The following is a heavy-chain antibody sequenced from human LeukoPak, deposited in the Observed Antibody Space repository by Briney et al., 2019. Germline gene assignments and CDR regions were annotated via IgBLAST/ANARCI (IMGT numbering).Heavy chain of an antibody. CDR1: GYTVSDYY. CDR2: INPNNGGI. Sequence: ASVKVSCNAPGYTVSDYYLHWVRQAPGQGLEWMGWINPNNGGILYAQKFQGRVTMTVDTSITTLYMELSSLPSDDTAVYYCASDDRATHAYWGQGTLVTVSS. CDR3: ASDDRATHAY. J-gene: IGHJ4*02. V-gene: IGHV1-2*02.